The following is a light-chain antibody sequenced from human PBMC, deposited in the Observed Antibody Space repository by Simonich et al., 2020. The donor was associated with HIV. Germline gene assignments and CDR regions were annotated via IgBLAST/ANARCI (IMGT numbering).Light chain of an antibody. J-gene: IGLJ2*01. CDR3: SSYTSSSTVV. CDR2: EGS. CDR1: RSDVGSYNL. V-gene: IGLV2-14*02. Sequence: QSALTQPASVSGSPGQSITLSCTGTRSDVGSYNLVSLYQQHPGKAPKLMIYEGSKRPSGVSNRFSGSKSGNTASLTISGLQAEDEADYYCSSYTSSSTVVFGGGTKLTVL.